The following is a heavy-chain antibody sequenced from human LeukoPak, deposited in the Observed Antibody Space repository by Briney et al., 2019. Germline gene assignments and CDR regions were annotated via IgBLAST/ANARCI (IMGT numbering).Heavy chain of an antibody. D-gene: IGHD6-25*01. CDR1: GGSFSGYY. V-gene: IGHV4-34*01. Sequence: SETLSLTCAVYGGSFSGYYWSWMLQPPGRGREWRGEINHSRSTNYNPPLKSRVTISVDTSKNQFSLKLSSVTAADTAVYYCARGSQRHFFGSGTRFDPWGQGTLVTVSS. J-gene: IGHJ5*02. CDR2: INHSRST. CDR3: ARGSQRHFFGSGTRFDP.